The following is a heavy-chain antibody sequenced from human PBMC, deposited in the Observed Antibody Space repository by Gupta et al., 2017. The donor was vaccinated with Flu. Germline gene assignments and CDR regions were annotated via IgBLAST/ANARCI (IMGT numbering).Heavy chain of an antibody. Sequence: QLQLQESGPGLVKPSATLSLTCTVTGGSTTSSSPYWSWIRQPPGKGLEYIGSVYYVGSTYHTPSLQSRVTISTDTSKNQFSLQLTSVTAADTAVYYCARSGDYFDTWGQGALVTVSS. V-gene: IGHV4-39*01. CDR3: ARSGDYFDT. CDR2: VYYVGST. J-gene: IGHJ4*02. D-gene: IGHD4-17*01. CDR1: GGSTTSSSPY.